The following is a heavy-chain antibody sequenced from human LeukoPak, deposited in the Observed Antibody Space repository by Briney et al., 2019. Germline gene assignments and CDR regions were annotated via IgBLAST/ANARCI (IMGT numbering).Heavy chain of an antibody. V-gene: IGHV1-18*01. CDR1: GYTFINDG. J-gene: IGHJ4*02. CDR2: VSAYGDNT. Sequence: ASVKVSCKTSGYTFINDGISWVRQAPGQGLEWMGWVSAYGDNTNYVQKFQGRVTMTTDTSTSTAYMELRSLRSDDTAIYYCARDCIGCHGFDYWGQGTLVTVSS. D-gene: IGHD2-15*01. CDR3: ARDCIGCHGFDY.